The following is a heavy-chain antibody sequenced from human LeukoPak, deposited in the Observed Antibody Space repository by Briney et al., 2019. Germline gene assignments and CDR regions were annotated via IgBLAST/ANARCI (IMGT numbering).Heavy chain of an antibody. CDR3: AGVRAYYYDSSGYYGIGFDY. CDR1: GGSFSGYY. D-gene: IGHD3-22*01. V-gene: IGHV4-34*01. J-gene: IGHJ4*02. Sequence: SETLSLTCAVYGGSFSGYYWSWIRQPPGKGLEWIGEINHSGSTNYNPSLKSRVTISVDTSKNQYSLKLSSVTAADTAVYYCAGVRAYYYDSSGYYGIGFDYWGQGTLVTVSS. CDR2: INHSGST.